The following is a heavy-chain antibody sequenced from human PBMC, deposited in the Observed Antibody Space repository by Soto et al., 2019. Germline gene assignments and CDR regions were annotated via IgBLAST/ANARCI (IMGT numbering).Heavy chain of an antibody. V-gene: IGHV3-74*01. D-gene: IGHD6-6*01. CDR1: GFTFSSYW. CDR3: ARDSSSRYYYYMDV. J-gene: IGHJ6*03. Sequence: EVQLVEAGGGLVQPGGYLRLSCAASGFTFSSYWMHWVRQAPGKGLVWVSRINSDGSSTSYADSVKGRFTISRDNAKNPLYLLMNRLRAEDTAVYYCARDSSSRYYYYMDVWGKGTTVTVSS. CDR2: INSDGSST.